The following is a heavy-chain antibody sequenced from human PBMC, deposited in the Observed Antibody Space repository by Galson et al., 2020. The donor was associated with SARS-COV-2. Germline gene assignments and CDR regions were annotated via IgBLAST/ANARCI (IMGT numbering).Heavy chain of an antibody. J-gene: IGHJ6*03. CDR1: GGSFSGYY. CDR2: INHSGST. CDR3: ARGTRKWLSNYYYYMDV. D-gene: IGHD3-22*01. Sequence: SETLSLTCAVYGGSFSGYYWSWIRQPPGKGLEWIGEINHSGSTNYNPSLKSRVTISVDTSKNQFSLKLSSVTAADTAVYYCARGTRKWLSNYYYYMDVWGKGTTVTVSS. V-gene: IGHV4-34*01.